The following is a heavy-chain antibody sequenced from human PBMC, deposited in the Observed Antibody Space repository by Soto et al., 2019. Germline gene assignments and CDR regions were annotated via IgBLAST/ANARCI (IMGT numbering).Heavy chain of an antibody. V-gene: IGHV3-23*01. J-gene: IGHJ4*02. CDR1: GFTFSSYA. CDR2: ISGSGGST. Sequence: EVQLLESGGGLVQPGGSLRLSCAASGFTFSSYAMSWVRQAPGKGLEWVSAISGSGGSTYYADSVKGRFTISRDNSKNTLYLQMNSLRAEDTDVYYCAKSYRRNYYDSSGYYFDYWGQGTLVTVSS. CDR3: AKSYRRNYYDSSGYYFDY. D-gene: IGHD3-22*01.